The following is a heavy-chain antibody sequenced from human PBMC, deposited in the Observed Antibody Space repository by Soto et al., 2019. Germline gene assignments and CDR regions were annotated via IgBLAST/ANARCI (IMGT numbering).Heavy chain of an antibody. CDR3: ARLSGSYYGGGFFDI. Sequence: GESLKISCEGSGYSFSNYWIGWVRQMPGKGLEWMAIIYPGDSDPRYSPPFQGQVTISVDKSIRTAYLQWSSLKASDTAMYYCARLSGSYYGGGFFDIWGQGTMVTVSS. CDR1: GYSFSNYW. J-gene: IGHJ3*02. V-gene: IGHV5-51*01. CDR2: IYPGDSDP. D-gene: IGHD1-26*01.